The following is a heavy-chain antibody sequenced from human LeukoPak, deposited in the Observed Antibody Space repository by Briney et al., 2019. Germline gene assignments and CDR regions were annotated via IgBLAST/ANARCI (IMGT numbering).Heavy chain of an antibody. Sequence: SETLSLTCTVSGGSISSYYWSWIRQPAGKGLEWIGRIYTSGSTNYNPSLKSRVSMSVDTSKNQISLKLSSVTAAETAVYYCACSSSWYVSCDYWGQGTLVTVSS. D-gene: IGHD6-13*01. J-gene: IGHJ4*02. CDR2: IYTSGST. V-gene: IGHV4-4*07. CDR3: ACSSSWYVSCDY. CDR1: GGSISSYY.